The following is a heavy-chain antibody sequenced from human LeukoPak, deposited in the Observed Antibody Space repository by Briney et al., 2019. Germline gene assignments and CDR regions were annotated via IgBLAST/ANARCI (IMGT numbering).Heavy chain of an antibody. D-gene: IGHD2-2*01. CDR2: IIPIFGTA. CDR3: ARAALGYCSSTSCPVGVPYSYYMDV. Sequence: SSVKVSCKASGGTFRSYAISWVRQAPGHGLEWMGGIIPIFGTADYAQKFQGRVTITADESTSTAHMELSSLRSEDTAVYYCARAALGYCSSTSCPVGVPYSYYMDVWGKGTTVTVSS. CDR1: GGTFRSYA. J-gene: IGHJ6*03. V-gene: IGHV1-69*01.